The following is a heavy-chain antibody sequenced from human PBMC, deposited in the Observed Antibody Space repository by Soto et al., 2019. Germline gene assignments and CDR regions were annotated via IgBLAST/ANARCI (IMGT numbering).Heavy chain of an antibody. J-gene: IGHJ5*02. Sequence: VQLVESGGGLVQPGGSLRLSCAASGFTFSSSWMHWVRQAPGKGLVWVSRINSDGSSTSYADSVKGRFTISRDNAKNMLYLQRNSRRAADTAVYYCARRPYCCGGSCYSGGHWFDPWGQGTLVTVSS. CDR1: GFTFSSSW. V-gene: IGHV3-74*01. CDR2: INSDGSST. CDR3: ARRPYCCGGSCYSGGHWFDP. D-gene: IGHD2-15*01.